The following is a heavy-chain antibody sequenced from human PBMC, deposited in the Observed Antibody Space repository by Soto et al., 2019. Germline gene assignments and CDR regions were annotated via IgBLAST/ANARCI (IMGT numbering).Heavy chain of an antibody. D-gene: IGHD3-3*01. CDR3: AREFFGRSVGFDP. CDR1: GGSISSYY. Sequence: SETLSLTCSVSGGSISSYYWSWIRQPPGKGLEWIGYIYYSGSTNYNPSLKSRVTISVDTSKNQFSLKLSSVTAADTAVYYCAREFFGRSVGFDPWGQGTLVTVSS. CDR2: IYYSGST. J-gene: IGHJ5*02. V-gene: IGHV4-59*01.